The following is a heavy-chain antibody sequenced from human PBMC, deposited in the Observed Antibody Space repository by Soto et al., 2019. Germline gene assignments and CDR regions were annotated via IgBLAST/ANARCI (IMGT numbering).Heavy chain of an antibody. CDR2: ITSDTNTI. D-gene: IGHD6-19*01. Sequence: EVQLVESGGGLVQPGGSLRLTCVASGFPFSIYSMNWVRQAPGKGLEWSSYITSDTNTIKYADSVKGRLTISRDNAKNLVYLQMNSLRDEDTAVYFCASSVEGPFDYWGQGTVVTVSS. J-gene: IGHJ4*02. V-gene: IGHV3-48*02. CDR3: ASSVEGPFDY. CDR1: GFPFSIYS.